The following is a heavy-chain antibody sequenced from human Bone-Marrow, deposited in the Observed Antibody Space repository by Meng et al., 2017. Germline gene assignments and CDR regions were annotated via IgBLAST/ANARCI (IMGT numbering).Heavy chain of an antibody. CDR1: GGIFSNSV. V-gene: IGHV1-69*13. J-gene: IGHJ4*02. D-gene: IGHD5-24*01. Sequence: SVKVSCKAPGGIFSNSVVGWVRQAPGQGLEWMGGINGVFGTTNYAQKFQGRVTITPDESTSTVYMELARLTSEDTAVYYCARVYGYNRGVIRAWGQGTLVTVSS. CDR2: INGVFGTT. CDR3: ARVYGYNRGVIRA.